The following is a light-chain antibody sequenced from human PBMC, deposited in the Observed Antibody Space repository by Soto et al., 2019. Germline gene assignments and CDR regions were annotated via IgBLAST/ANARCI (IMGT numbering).Light chain of an antibody. Sequence: DVVITHAPLCLQVTLVQPASLSWLSNQILVHSDGIAYFSWFPQRPGRSPRRIIYKVSNRDSGGPARFSGSGSGTDFALKLRRVEAEEVGVYYGMQGTHWPITCGQGTRLDIK. V-gene: IGKV2-30*02. J-gene: IGKJ5*01. CDR3: MQGTHWPIT. CDR1: QILVHSDGIAY. CDR2: KVS.